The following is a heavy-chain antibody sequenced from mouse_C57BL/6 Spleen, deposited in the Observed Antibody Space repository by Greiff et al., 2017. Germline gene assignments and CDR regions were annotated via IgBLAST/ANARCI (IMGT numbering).Heavy chain of an antibody. CDR2: IYPGDGDT. D-gene: IGHD2-4*01. Sequence: VQLQQSGAELVKPGASVKISCKASGYAFSSYWMNWVKPRPGKGLEWIGQIYPGDGDTNYNGKFQGKATLTADKSSSTAYMQLSSLTSEDSAVYFCARKGPYDYFLDYWGQGTTRTVSS. CDR3: ARKGPYDYFLDY. CDR1: GYAFSSYW. J-gene: IGHJ2*01. V-gene: IGHV1-80*01.